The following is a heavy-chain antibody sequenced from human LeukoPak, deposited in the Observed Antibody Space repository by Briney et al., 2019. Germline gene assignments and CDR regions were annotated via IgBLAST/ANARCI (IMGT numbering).Heavy chain of an antibody. CDR2: NTGSAG. CDR1: GFTFSSFA. J-gene: IGHJ4*02. Sequence: GGSLRLSCTASGFTFSSFAMSWVRQAPGKGLEWVSGNTGSAGYYANSVKGRFTISRDNSKNTLYLQMNSLGAEDTATYYCARGSDLGSYNELEYWGQGTLVTVSS. D-gene: IGHD3-10*01. V-gene: IGHV3-23*01. CDR3: ARGSDLGSYNELEY.